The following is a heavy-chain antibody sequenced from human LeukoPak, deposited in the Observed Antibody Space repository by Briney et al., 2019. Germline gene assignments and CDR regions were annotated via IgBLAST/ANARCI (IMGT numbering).Heavy chain of an antibody. CDR2: INHSGST. CDR3: ARGPGGRYCSSTSCYTTYYYYYGMDV. CDR1: AGSFSGYY. V-gene: IGHV4-34*01. J-gene: IGHJ6*02. D-gene: IGHD2-2*02. Sequence: SETLSLTCAVYAGSFSGYYWSWIRQPPGNGLEWIGEINHSGSTNYNPSLKSRVTISVDTSKNQFSLKLSSVTAADTAVYYCARGPGGRYCSSTSCYTTYYYYYGMDVWGQGTTVTVSS.